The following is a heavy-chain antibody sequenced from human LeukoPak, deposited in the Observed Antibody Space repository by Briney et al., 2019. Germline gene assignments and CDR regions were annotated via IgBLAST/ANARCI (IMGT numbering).Heavy chain of an antibody. CDR3: APPPYYYEANDYSVA. D-gene: IGHD3-22*01. Sequence: PSETLSLTCTVSGYSISSGYYWGWLRQPPGKGLEWIGSIYHSGSTYYNPSLKSRVTISVDPSKNQFSLNLTSVTAADTAVYYWAPPPYYYEANDYSVAWGQGTLVTVSS. CDR1: GYSISSGYY. J-gene: IGHJ5*02. CDR2: IYHSGST. V-gene: IGHV4-38-2*02.